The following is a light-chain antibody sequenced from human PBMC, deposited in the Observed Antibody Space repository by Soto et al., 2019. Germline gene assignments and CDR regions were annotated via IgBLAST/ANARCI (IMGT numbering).Light chain of an antibody. Sequence: IVLTQSPGTLSLSPGERATLSCRASQSVISTYLAWYQQQPSQAPRLLLYGASNRATGIPDRFSGSGSGTDFTLTITRLEPEDFAVYFCQQFGSSPTTFGQGTKLDIK. CDR2: GAS. CDR1: QSVISTY. V-gene: IGKV3-20*01. J-gene: IGKJ2*01. CDR3: QQFGSSPTT.